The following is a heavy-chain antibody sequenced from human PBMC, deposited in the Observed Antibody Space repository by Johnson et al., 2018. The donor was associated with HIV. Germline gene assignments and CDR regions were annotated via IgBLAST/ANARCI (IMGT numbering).Heavy chain of an antibody. Sequence: VQLVESGGGVVRPGGSLRLSCAASGFTFDDYGMSWVRQAPGKGLEWVSYISSSGNTIYYADSVKGRFTISRDNSKNTLYLQMNSLRAEDTAVYYCARESGHAFDIWGQGTVVTVSS. J-gene: IGHJ3*02. D-gene: IGHD3-3*01. V-gene: IGHV3-48*01. CDR1: GFTFDDYG. CDR3: ARESGHAFDI. CDR2: ISSSGNTI.